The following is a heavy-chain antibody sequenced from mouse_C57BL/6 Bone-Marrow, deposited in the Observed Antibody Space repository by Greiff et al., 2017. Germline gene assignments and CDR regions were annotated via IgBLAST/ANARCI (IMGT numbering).Heavy chain of an antibody. J-gene: IGHJ2*01. V-gene: IGHV10-1*01. Sequence: EVNVVESGGGLVQPKGSLKLSCAASGFSFNTYAMNWVRQAPGKGLEWVARIRSKSNNYATYYADSVKDRFTISRDDSESMLYLQMNNLKTEDTAMYYCVREVWYLYYFDYWGQGTTLTVSS. D-gene: IGHD2-10*02. CDR3: VREVWYLYYFDY. CDR1: GFSFNTYA. CDR2: IRSKSNNYAT.